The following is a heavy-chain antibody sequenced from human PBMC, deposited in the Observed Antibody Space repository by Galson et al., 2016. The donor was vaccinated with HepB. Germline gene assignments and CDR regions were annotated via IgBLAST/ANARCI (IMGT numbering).Heavy chain of an antibody. D-gene: IGHD2-2*01. V-gene: IGHV4-59*12. J-gene: IGHJ5*02. CDR3: ARLITRYCSGSTCTSHDINWFDP. CDR2: IHYTGST. Sequence: LSLTCTVSGGSISGYYWSWIRQPPGQGLEWIGYIHYTGSTRYNPSLKGRVTISVDTSNNQFSLKMNSVTVADTAVYYCARLITRYCSGSTCTSHDINWFDPWGQGTLVTVSS. CDR1: GGSISGYY.